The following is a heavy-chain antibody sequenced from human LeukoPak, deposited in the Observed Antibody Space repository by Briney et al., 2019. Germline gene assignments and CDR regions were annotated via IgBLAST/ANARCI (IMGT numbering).Heavy chain of an antibody. J-gene: IGHJ4*02. D-gene: IGHD3-22*01. V-gene: IGHV4-4*07. CDR3: ARDRGDGSGYYPDY. CDR1: NGSISSYY. Sequence: SETLSLTCTVSNGSISSYYWSWIRQPAGKGLEWIGRIYTSGSTNYNPSLKSRVTMSVDTSKNQFSLKLSSVTAADTAVYYCARDRGDGSGYYPDYWGQGTLVTVSS. CDR2: IYTSGST.